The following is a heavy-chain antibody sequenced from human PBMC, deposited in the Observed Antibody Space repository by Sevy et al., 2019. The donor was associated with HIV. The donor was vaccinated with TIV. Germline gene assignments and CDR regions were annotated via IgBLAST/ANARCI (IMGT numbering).Heavy chain of an antibody. Sequence: GGSLRLSCAASGLTFSSYWMSWVRQAPGKGLEWVANIKQDGSEKYYVDSVKGRFTISRDNAKNSLYLQMNSLRAEDTAVYYCAREGWGYSNSPRYFDYWGQGTLVTVSS. CDR2: IKQDGSEK. CDR1: GLTFSSYW. V-gene: IGHV3-7*01. CDR3: AREGWGYSNSPRYFDY. D-gene: IGHD4-4*01. J-gene: IGHJ4*02.